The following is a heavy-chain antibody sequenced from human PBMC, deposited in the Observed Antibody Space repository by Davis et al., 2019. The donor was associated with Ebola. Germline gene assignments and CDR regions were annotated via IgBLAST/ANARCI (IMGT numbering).Heavy chain of an antibody. CDR1: GFTFSSYS. CDR2: ISSSSSYI. J-gene: IGHJ6*04. V-gene: IGHV3-21*01. CDR3: ATTLEPIYCGGDCSFLSYYYYGMDV. Sequence: WGSLTLSCAASGFTFSSYSMNWVRQAPGKRLERVSSISSSSSYIYYADSVKGRFTISSDNAKNSLYLQMNSLRAEDTSVYYCATTLEPIYCGGDCSFLSYYYYGMDVWGKGTTVTVSS. D-gene: IGHD2-21*02.